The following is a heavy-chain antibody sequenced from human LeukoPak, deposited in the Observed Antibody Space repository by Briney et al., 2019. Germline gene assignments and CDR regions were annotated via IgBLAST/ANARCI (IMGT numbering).Heavy chain of an antibody. CDR1: GGSISSSSYY. CDR3: ARDIAYCSGTSCYTSFFDY. Sequence: SETLSLTCTVSGGSISSSSYYWGWIRQPPGKGLEWIGSIYYSGSTYYNPSLKSRVTISVDTSKNQFSLKLSSVTAADTAVYYCARDIAYCSGTSCYTSFFDYWGQGTPVTVSS. D-gene: IGHD2-2*02. V-gene: IGHV4-39*07. CDR2: IYYSGST. J-gene: IGHJ4*02.